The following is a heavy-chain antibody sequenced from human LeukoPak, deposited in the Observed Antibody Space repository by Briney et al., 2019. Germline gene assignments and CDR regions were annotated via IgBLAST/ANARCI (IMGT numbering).Heavy chain of an antibody. D-gene: IGHD4-11*01. J-gene: IGHJ6*03. CDR1: GGSISSSDYY. V-gene: IGHV4-61*03. Sequence: SETLSLTCTVSGGSISSSDYYWAWIRQPPGKGLEWIGYIDHTGTTNYNPSLNSRVTISRDTSKNHFSLQLSSVTAADTAVYFCARGRVSSSTWHSTYYYYFYMDVWGKGTTVTVSS. CDR3: ARGRVSSSTWHSTYYYYFYMDV. CDR2: IDHTGTT.